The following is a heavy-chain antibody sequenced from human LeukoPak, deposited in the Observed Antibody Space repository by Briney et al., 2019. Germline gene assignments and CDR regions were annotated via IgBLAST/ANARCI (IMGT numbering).Heavy chain of an antibody. D-gene: IGHD3-16*01. Sequence: PSETLSLTCTVSGDSISSRSYYWGWIRQPPGKGLEWIGNIYYSGNTYYNPSLESRVTMSVDTSKNQFSLKLSSVTAADTAMYYCAREDLGPIMGLGDWGQGTLVTVSS. CDR3: AREDLGPIMGLGD. CDR1: GDSISSRSYY. J-gene: IGHJ4*02. V-gene: IGHV4-39*07. CDR2: IYYSGNT.